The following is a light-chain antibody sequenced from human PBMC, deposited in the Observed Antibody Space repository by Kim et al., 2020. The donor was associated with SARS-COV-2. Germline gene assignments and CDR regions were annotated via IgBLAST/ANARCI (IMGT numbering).Light chain of an antibody. J-gene: IGKJ4*01. CDR2: DAS. CDR1: QDIKQS. CDR3: QQYENFPLT. V-gene: IGKV1-33*01. Sequence: SVGDRVTITCQASQDIKQSLNWFQQQPGKVPKLLIYDASSLERGVPSRFSGSGSGTDFSITISGLQPEDLGTYYCQQYENFPLTFGGGTKVDIK.